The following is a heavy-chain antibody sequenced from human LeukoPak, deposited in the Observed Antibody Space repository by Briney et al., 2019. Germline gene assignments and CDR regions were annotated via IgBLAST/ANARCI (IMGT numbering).Heavy chain of an antibody. V-gene: IGHV4-34*01. D-gene: IGHD3-10*01. CDR1: GGSFSGYY. CDR2: INHSGST. CDR3: ARDRGSHDY. J-gene: IGHJ4*02. Sequence: SETLSLTCAVYGGSFSGYYWSWIRQPPGKGLEWIGEINHSGSTNYNPSLKSRVTISVDTSKNQFSLKLTSVTAADTAVYYCARDRGSHDYWGQGTLVTVSS.